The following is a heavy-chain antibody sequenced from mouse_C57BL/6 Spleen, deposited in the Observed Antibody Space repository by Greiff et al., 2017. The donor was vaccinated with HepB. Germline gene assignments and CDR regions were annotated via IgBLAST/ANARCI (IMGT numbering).Heavy chain of an antibody. D-gene: IGHD2-3*01. CDR3: ARYDDYDYYAMDY. CDR2: IDPSDSET. V-gene: IGHV1-52*01. Sequence: QVHVKQSGAELVRPGSSVKLSCKASGYTFTSYWMHWVKQRPIQGLEWIGNIDPSDSETHYNQKFKDKATLTVDKSSSTAYMQLSSLTSEDSAVYYCARYDDYDYYAMDYWGQGTSVTVSS. J-gene: IGHJ4*01. CDR1: GYTFTSYW.